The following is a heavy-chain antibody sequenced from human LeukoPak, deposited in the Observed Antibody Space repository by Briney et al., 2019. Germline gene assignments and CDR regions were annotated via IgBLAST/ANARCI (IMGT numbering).Heavy chain of an antibody. Sequence: GGSLRLSCAPSGFTFSNYWMSWVRQAPGKGLEWVAYIKQDGSEKYYVDSVKGRFTISRDNAKNSLYLQMNSLRAEDTAVYYCARDRVTMVRGVSYYFDYWGQGTLVTVSS. D-gene: IGHD3-10*01. J-gene: IGHJ4*02. CDR1: GFTFSNYW. CDR3: ARDRVTMVRGVSYYFDY. CDR2: IKQDGSEK. V-gene: IGHV3-7*05.